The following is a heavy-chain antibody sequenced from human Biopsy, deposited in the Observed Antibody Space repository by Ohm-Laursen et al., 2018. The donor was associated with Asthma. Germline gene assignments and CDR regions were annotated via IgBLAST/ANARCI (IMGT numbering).Heavy chain of an antibody. J-gene: IGHJ4*02. CDR3: ASDFPKDYVRYNFQF. CDR1: GYSLTDLS. D-gene: IGHD4-17*01. CDR2: HDHEEGGT. Sequence: ASVKVSCNLSGYSLTDLSMHWVRQAPGQGLEWMGGHDHEEGGTVNARRFQGRVTMTEDTSTDTAYMELSSLSSDDTAVYYCASDFPKDYVRYNFQFWGQGTLATVSS. V-gene: IGHV1-24*01.